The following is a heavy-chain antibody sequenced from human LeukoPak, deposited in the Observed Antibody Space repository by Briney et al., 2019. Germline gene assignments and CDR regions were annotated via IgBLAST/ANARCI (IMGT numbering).Heavy chain of an antibody. CDR2: INSDGRST. D-gene: IGHD3-22*01. CDR1: GFTFSSNW. J-gene: IGHJ4*02. Sequence: HAGGSLRLSCAGSGFTFSSNWMHWVRQGPGKGLVWVSRINSDGRSTTYADSVKGRFTISRDNAKNTLYLQMNSLRAEDTAVYYCARAADYYDSSGYKSPPGYWGQGNLVTVSS. V-gene: IGHV3-74*01. CDR3: ARAADYYDSSGYKSPPGY.